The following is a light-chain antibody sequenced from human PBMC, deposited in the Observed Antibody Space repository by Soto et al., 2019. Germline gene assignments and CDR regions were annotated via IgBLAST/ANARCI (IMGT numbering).Light chain of an antibody. CDR2: GAS. CDR3: QQYNNWPMYT. CDR1: QSVSSN. V-gene: IGKV3-15*01. J-gene: IGKJ2*01. Sequence: EIVMTQSPATLSVSPGERATLSCRASQSVSSNLAWYQQKPGQAPRLLIYGASTRATGIPARFSGSGSGTEFTLTISSLQSEDLPVYYCQQYNNWPMYTFGQGTKLAIK.